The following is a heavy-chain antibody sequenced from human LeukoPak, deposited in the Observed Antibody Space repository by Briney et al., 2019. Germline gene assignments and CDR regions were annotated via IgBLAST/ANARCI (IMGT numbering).Heavy chain of an antibody. CDR3: ARPVNWIGYSYGETDAFDI. CDR2: IYPGDSDT. D-gene: IGHD5-18*01. CDR1: GYSFTSYW. J-gene: IGHJ3*02. V-gene: IGHV5-51*01. Sequence: GESLKISCKGSGYSFTSYWIGWVRQMPGKGLEWMGIIYPGDSDTRYSPSFQGQVTISADKSISTAYLQWSSLKASDTAMYYCARPVNWIGYSYGETDAFDIWGQGTMVTVSS.